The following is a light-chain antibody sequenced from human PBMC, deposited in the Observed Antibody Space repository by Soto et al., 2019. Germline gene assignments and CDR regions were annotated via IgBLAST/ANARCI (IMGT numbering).Light chain of an antibody. CDR1: SSDVGSYNY. V-gene: IGLV2-23*02. CDR3: CSYAARSTWV. Sequence: QSALTQPASVSGSPGQSITISCTGTSSDVGSYNYVSWYQQHPGKAPKLMIYEVSKRPSGVSNRFSGSKSGNTASLTISGLQAEDEADYYCCSYAARSTWVFGGGTKLTVL. CDR2: EVS. J-gene: IGLJ3*02.